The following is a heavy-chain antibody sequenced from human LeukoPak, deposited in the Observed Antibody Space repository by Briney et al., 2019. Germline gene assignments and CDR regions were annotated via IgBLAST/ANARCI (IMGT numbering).Heavy chain of an antibody. J-gene: IGHJ4*02. D-gene: IGHD3-22*01. CDR3: ARESPHYYDSSGYNYFDY. CDR1: GGSISSYY. CDR2: IYYSGST. Sequence: SETLSLTCTVSGGSISSYYWSWIRQPPGKGLEWIGYIYYSGSTYYNPSLKSRVTISVDTSKNQFSLKLSSVTAADTAVYYCARESPHYYDSSGYNYFDYWGQGTLVAVSS. V-gene: IGHV4-59*12.